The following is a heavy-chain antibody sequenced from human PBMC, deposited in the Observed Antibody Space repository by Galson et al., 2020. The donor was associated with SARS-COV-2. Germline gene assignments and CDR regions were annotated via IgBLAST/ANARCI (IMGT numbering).Heavy chain of an antibody. CDR3: TRSVYAAAGTEDIDD. D-gene: IGHD6-13*01. J-gene: IGHJ4*02. CDR1: GFTFDDYA. CDR2: IRSKAYGGAT. Sequence: GGSLRLSCTTSGFTFDDYAMSWVRQAPGKGLEWVGLIRSKAYGGATEYAASVKGRFTISRDDSKSIAYLQMNSLKTEDTAVYYCTRSVYAAAGTEDIDDWGQGTLVTVAS. V-gene: IGHV3-49*04.